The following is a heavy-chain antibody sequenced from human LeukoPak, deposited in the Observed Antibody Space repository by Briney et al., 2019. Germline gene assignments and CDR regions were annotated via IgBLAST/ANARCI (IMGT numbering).Heavy chain of an antibody. J-gene: IGHJ5*02. CDR3: ARKARYSSSWYALGP. V-gene: IGHV1-2*02. Sequence: SVKVSCKASGYTFTGYYMHWVRQAPGQGLEWMGWINPNSGGTNYAQKFQGRVTMTRDTSISTAYMELSRLRSDDTAVYYCARKARYSSSWYALGPWGQGTLVTVSS. D-gene: IGHD6-13*01. CDR2: INPNSGGT. CDR1: GYTFTGYY.